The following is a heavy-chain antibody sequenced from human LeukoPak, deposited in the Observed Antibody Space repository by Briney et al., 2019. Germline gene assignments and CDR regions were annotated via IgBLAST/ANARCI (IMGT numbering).Heavy chain of an antibody. CDR1: GYTLTELS. D-gene: IGHD3-10*01. CDR3: ATSLKGYGSGSYQPIDY. Sequence: ASVKVSCKVPGYTLTELSMHWVRQAPGKGLEWMGGFDPEDGETIYAQKFQGRVTMTEDTSTDTAYMELSSLRSEDTAVYYCATSLKGYGSGSYQPIDYWGQGTLVTVSS. J-gene: IGHJ4*02. V-gene: IGHV1-24*01. CDR2: FDPEDGET.